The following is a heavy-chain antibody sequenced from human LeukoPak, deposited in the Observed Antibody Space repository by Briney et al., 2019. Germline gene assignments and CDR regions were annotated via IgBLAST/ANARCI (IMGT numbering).Heavy chain of an antibody. CDR2: IYYSGST. CDR3: ARENGDYAQGFDY. CDR1: GGSISSSSYY. Sequence: SETLSLTCTVSGGSISSSSYYWGWIRQPPGKGLEWIGSIYYSGSTYYNPSLKSRVTISVDTSKNQFSLKLSSVTAADTAVYYCARENGDYAQGFDYWGQGTLVTVSS. V-gene: IGHV4-39*02. D-gene: IGHD4-17*01. J-gene: IGHJ4*02.